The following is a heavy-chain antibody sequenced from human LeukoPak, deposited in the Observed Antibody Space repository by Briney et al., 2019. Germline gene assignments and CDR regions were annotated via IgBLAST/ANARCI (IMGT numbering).Heavy chain of an antibody. CDR3: ARGGDYGGNFYYYYYYMDV. V-gene: IGHV4-59*01. CDR1: GGSISSYY. CDR2: IYYSGST. Sequence: PSETLSLTCTVSGGSISSYYWSWIRQPPGKGLEWIGYIYYSGSTNYNPSLKSRVTISVDTSKNQFSLKLSSVTAADTAVYYCARGGDYGGNFYYYYYYMDVWGKGTTVTVSS. D-gene: IGHD4-23*01. J-gene: IGHJ6*03.